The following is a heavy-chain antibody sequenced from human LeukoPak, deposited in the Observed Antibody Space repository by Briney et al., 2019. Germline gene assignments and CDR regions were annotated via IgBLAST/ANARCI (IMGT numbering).Heavy chain of an antibody. J-gene: IGHJ4*02. V-gene: IGHV4-34*01. Sequence: PSETLSLTCAVYGGSFSGYYWGWIRKPPGKGLEWIGEINHSGSTNYNPSLKSRVTISVDTSKNQFSLKLSSVTAADTAVYYCARAPRSMITFGGVITLWGQGTLVTVSS. D-gene: IGHD3-16*02. CDR1: GGSFSGYY. CDR2: INHSGST. CDR3: ARAPRSMITFGGVITL.